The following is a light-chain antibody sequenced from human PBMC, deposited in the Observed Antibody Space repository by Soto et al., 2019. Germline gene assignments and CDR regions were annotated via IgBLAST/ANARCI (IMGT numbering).Light chain of an antibody. CDR2: TNH. Sequence: QSVLTQPPSVSGTPGQKVSISCSGSASNLGGNPVNWYQHLPGAAPNPLIYTNHQRPSGVPDRFSGSKSGTSASLAISGLRSEDEADFYCAAWDDSLNAVVFGGGTKLTVL. V-gene: IGLV1-44*01. J-gene: IGLJ2*01. CDR1: ASNLGGNP. CDR3: AAWDDSLNAVV.